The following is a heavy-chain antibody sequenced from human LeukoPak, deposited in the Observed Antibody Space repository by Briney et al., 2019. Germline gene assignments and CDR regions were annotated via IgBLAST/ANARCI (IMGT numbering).Heavy chain of an antibody. CDR1: GFTFSSYA. J-gene: IGHJ4*02. CDR2: ISGNGGST. Sequence: GGSLRLSCAASGFTFSSYAMSWVRQAPGKGLEWVSAISGNGGSTYYADSVKGRFTISRDNSKNTLYLQMNSLRAEDTAVYYCAKTMIVVVTFDYWGQGTLVTVSS. CDR3: AKTMIVVVTFDY. V-gene: IGHV3-23*01. D-gene: IGHD3-22*01.